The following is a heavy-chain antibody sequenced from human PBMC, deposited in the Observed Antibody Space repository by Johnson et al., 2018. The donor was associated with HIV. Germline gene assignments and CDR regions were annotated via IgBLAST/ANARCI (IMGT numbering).Heavy chain of an antibody. V-gene: IGHV3-11*04. CDR3: AREVSTKIVVVREAFDI. CDR1: GFTVSSNY. D-gene: IGHD3-22*01. Sequence: QVQLVESGGGLIQPGGSLRLSCAASGFTVSSNYMSWVRQAPGKGLEWVSDIRSGGANIHYADSVKGRSTISRDNAKNSLYLQMNSLRAEDTAGYYCAREVSTKIVVVREAFDIWGQGTLVTVAS. CDR2: IRSGGANI. J-gene: IGHJ3*02.